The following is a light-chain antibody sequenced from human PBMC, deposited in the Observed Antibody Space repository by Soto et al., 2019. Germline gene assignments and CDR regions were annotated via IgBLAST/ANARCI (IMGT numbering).Light chain of an antibody. Sequence: IQMTQCPSFLSASAGDRVTIFCRASQSFXNFFHWVQKKPGKAPKMLXADASSLERGGPSRLSGSGSGTEFTLPISSLQPEYFANYYCQQYKSYTWTFGQGTKVDIK. CDR2: DAS. CDR1: QSFXNF. J-gene: IGKJ1*01. V-gene: IGKV1-5*02. CDR3: QQYKSYTWT.